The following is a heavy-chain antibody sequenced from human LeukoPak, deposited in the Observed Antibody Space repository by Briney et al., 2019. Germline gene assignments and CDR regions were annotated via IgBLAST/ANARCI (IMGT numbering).Heavy chain of an antibody. Sequence: PGGSLRLSCAASGFTFSSYAMHWVRQAPGKGLEWVAVISYDGSNKYYADSVKGRFTISRDNSKNMLYLQMNSLRAEDTAVYYCARGDDYGDYWGQGTLVTVSS. CDR3: ARGDDYGDY. CDR1: GFTFSSYA. J-gene: IGHJ4*02. CDR2: ISYDGSNK. V-gene: IGHV3-30*04.